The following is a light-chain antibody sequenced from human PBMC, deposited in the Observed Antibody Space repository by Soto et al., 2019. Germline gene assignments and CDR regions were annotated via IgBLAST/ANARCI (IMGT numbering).Light chain of an antibody. Sequence: QSALTQPASVSGSPGQSITISCPGTSSDVGGYKFVSWYQHHPGKAPKLMIYEVGNRPSGISNRFSGSKSGNTASLTISGLQAEDEADYYGSSYTGTRSYVLFGGGTKVTVL. J-gene: IGLJ2*01. V-gene: IGLV2-14*01. CDR3: SSYTGTRSYVL. CDR1: SSDVGGYKF. CDR2: EVG.